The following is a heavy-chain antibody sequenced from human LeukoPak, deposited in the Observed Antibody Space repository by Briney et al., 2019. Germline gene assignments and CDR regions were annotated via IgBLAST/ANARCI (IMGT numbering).Heavy chain of an antibody. CDR3: ARYTYTFYLDY. Sequence: QTLSPTCAISGDSVSSTSAAWNWVRQSPSRGLEWLGRTYFRSQLYSDYAVSVRGRISINADPSKNQFSLQLTSVTPEDTAIYFCARYTYTFYLDYWGQGTVVTVSS. J-gene: IGHJ4*02. D-gene: IGHD2/OR15-2a*01. CDR1: GDSVSSTSAA. CDR2: TYFRSQLYS. V-gene: IGHV6-1*01.